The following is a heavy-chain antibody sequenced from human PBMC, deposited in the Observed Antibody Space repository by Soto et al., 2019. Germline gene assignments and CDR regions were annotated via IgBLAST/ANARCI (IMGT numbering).Heavy chain of an antibody. D-gene: IGHD6-13*01. V-gene: IGHV3-7*03. Sequence: VQLVESGGGLVQPGGSRTLSCGASGFTFRNHWLSWVRQVPGKGLEWLANIKQDGSEKYYVDSVKGRVIISRDNAEDSLYLQMNSLRADDTAVYYCTTLSSTWPTGGDYWGQGTLVTVSS. J-gene: IGHJ4*02. CDR2: IKQDGSEK. CDR3: TTLSSTWPTGGDY. CDR1: GFTFRNHW.